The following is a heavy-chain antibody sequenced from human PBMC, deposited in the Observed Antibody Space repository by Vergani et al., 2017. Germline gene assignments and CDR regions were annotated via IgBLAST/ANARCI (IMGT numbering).Heavy chain of an antibody. Sequence: EVQLVQSGAEVKKPGESLKISCKGSGYSFTSYWIGWVRQMPGKGLEWMGRIDPSDSYTNYSPSFQGHVTISADKSISTAYLQWSSLKASDTAMYYCARSDYFXGGNYYDSSGPLGPAFDIWGQGTMVTVSS. CDR1: GYSFTSYW. D-gene: IGHD3-22*01. CDR2: IDPSDSYT. J-gene: IGHJ3*02. CDR3: ARSDYFXGGNYYDSSGPLGPAFDI. V-gene: IGHV5-10-1*01.